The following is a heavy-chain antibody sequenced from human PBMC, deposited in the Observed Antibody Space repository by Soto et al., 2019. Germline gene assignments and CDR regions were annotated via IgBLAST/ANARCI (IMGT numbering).Heavy chain of an antibody. CDR3: ARSKSPYYDSSGYYDYFDY. D-gene: IGHD3-22*01. V-gene: IGHV4-30-4*01. CDR1: GGSISSGDHY. J-gene: IGHJ4*02. Sequence: LSLTCTVSGGSISSGDHYWSWIRQPPGKGLEWIGYIYYSGSTYYNPSLKSRVTISVDTSKNQFSLKLSSVTAADTAVYYCARSKSPYYDSSGYYDYFDYWGQGTLVTVS. CDR2: IYYSGST.